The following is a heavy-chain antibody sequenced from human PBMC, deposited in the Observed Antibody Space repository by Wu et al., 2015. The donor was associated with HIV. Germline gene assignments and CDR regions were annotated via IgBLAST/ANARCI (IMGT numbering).Heavy chain of an antibody. V-gene: IGHV1-69*12. CDR1: GGTFSSYA. Sequence: QVQLVQSGAEVKKPGSSVKVSCKASGGTFSSYAISWVRQAPGQGLEWMGGIIPIFGTANYAQKFQGRVTITADESTSTAYMELSSLRSEDTAVYYCARDMTYYYDNRGYYRLDYWGQGSLIIVSA. D-gene: IGHD3-22*01. J-gene: IGHJ4*02. CDR3: ARDMTYYYDNRGYYRLDY. CDR2: IIPIFGTA.